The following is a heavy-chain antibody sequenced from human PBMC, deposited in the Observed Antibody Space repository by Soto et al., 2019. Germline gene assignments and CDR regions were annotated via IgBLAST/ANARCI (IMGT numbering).Heavy chain of an antibody. Sequence: GGSLRLSCAASGFTFSSYAMHWVRQAPGKGLEWVAVISYDGSNKYYADSVKGRFTISRDNSKNTLYLQMNSLRAEDTAVYYCAKTLLPISRGALDIWGQGTMVTV. CDR3: AKTLLPISRGALDI. CDR2: ISYDGSNK. J-gene: IGHJ3*02. D-gene: IGHD3-3*01. V-gene: IGHV3-30-3*02. CDR1: GFTFSSYA.